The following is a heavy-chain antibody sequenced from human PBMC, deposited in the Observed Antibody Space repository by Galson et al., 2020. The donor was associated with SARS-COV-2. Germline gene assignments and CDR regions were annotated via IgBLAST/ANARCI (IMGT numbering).Heavy chain of an antibody. D-gene: IGHD6-13*01. CDR1: GYTFTSYG. J-gene: IGHJ5*02. Sequence: ASVKVSCKASGYTFTSYGISWVRQAPGQGLEWMGWISAYNGNTNYSQKLQGRVTMTTDTSTSAAYMELRSLRSDDTAVYYCARDLIAAARDWFDHWGQGTLVTVSS. CDR2: ISAYNGNT. V-gene: IGHV1-18*01. CDR3: ARDLIAAARDWFDH.